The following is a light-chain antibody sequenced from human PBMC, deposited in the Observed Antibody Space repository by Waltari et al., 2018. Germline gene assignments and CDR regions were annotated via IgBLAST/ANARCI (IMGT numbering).Light chain of an antibody. V-gene: IGKV3-15*01. CDR3: QQYNSWPPYT. Sequence: EIVMTQSPATLSVSPGERATLSCRPSQSLNTNLAWYQQKAGQAPRLLIYGASTRATCIPARFSGSGSGTEFTLTISSLQAEDFAVYYCQQYNSWPPYTFGQGTKLEIK. J-gene: IGKJ2*01. CDR1: QSLNTN. CDR2: GAS.